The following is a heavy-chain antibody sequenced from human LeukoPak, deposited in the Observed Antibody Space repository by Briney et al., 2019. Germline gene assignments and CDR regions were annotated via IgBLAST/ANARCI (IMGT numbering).Heavy chain of an antibody. CDR3: ARTVTTRDYYMDV. Sequence: SETLSLTCTVSGYSISSGYYWGWIRQPPGKGLEWTGSIDRSGSTYYNPSLKSRITISVDTSKNQFSLKLSSVTAADTAVYYCARTVTTRDYYMDVWGKGTTVTISS. J-gene: IGHJ6*03. CDR2: IDRSGST. CDR1: GYSISSGYY. D-gene: IGHD4-17*01. V-gene: IGHV4-38-2*02.